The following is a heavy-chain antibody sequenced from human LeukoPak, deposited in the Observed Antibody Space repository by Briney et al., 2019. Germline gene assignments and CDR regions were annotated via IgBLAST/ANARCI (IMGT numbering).Heavy chain of an antibody. CDR3: ARDEVGGSYAY. Sequence: GGSLRLSCAASAFSFSDYNMNWVRQAPGKGLEWVSSITSTGSYIYYADSVKGRFTISRDNAKNSLYLEMNSLRAEDTAVYYCARDEVGGSYAYWGQGTLVTVSS. J-gene: IGHJ4*02. V-gene: IGHV3-21*01. D-gene: IGHD1-26*01. CDR2: ITSTGSYI. CDR1: AFSFSDYN.